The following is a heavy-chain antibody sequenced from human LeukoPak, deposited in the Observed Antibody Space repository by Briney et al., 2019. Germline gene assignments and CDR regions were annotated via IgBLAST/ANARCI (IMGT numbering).Heavy chain of an antibody. V-gene: IGHV4-59*08. CDR2: IYYSGST. CDR3: ARQGGVATTFDY. D-gene: IGHD5-12*01. CDR1: GASVSSFY. Sequence: SETLSLTCTVSGASVSSFYWNWIRQPPGKGLEWIGYIYYSGSTNYNPSLESRVTISVDTSENQFSLKLNSVTAADTAVYYCARQGGVATTFDYWGQGTLVTVSS. J-gene: IGHJ4*02.